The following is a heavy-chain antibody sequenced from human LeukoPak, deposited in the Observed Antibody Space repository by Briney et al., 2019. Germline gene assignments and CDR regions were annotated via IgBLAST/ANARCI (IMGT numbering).Heavy chain of an antibody. CDR2: ISYDGSSK. CDR3: ARPDGGAFDI. J-gene: IGHJ3*02. Sequence: GRSLRLSCAASGFTFSSYAMHWVRQAPGKGLEWVAVISYDGSSKYYADSVKGRFTISRDNSKNTLYLQMNSLRAEDTAVYYCARPDGGAFDIWGQGTMVTVSS. V-gene: IGHV3-30-3*01. D-gene: IGHD3-16*01. CDR1: GFTFSSYA.